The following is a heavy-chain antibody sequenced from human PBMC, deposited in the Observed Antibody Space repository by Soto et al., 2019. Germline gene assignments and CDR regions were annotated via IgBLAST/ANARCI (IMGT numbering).Heavy chain of an antibody. Sequence: PGGSLRLSCAASGFTFSSYTMNSVRQAPGKGLEWVSYISSGSNIIYYADSVKGRFTISRDNAKISLYLQMNSLRAEDTAVYYCARVVNYYYYMDVWGKGTTVTVSS. CDR1: GFTFSSYT. CDR2: ISSGSNII. V-gene: IGHV3-48*01. CDR3: ARVVNYYYYMDV. J-gene: IGHJ6*03.